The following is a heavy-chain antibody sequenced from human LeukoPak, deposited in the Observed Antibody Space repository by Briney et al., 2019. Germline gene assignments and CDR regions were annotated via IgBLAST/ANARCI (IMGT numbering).Heavy chain of an antibody. CDR2: INSDGSST. CDR3: AIMERGHVSFDY. CDR1: GFTFSSYW. D-gene: IGHD2-8*01. J-gene: IGHJ4*02. Sequence: PGGSLRLSCAASGFTFSSYWMHWVRQAPGKGLVWVSRINSDGSSTSYADSVKGRFTISRDNAKNSLYLQMNSLRAEDTAVYYCAIMERGHVSFDYWGQGTLVTVSS. V-gene: IGHV3-74*01.